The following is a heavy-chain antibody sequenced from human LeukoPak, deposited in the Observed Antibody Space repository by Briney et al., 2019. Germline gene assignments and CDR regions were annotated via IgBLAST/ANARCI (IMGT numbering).Heavy chain of an antibody. CDR2: IGTAGDT. V-gene: IGHV3-13*01. CDR1: GFTFSSYD. Sequence: PGGSLRLSCAASGFTFSSYDMHWVRQATGKGVEWVSAIGTAGDTYYPGSVKGRFTISRENAKNSLYLQMNSLRAGDTAVYYCARGSPGPTGYYFDYWGQGTLVTVSS. J-gene: IGHJ4*02. CDR3: ARGSPGPTGYYFDY.